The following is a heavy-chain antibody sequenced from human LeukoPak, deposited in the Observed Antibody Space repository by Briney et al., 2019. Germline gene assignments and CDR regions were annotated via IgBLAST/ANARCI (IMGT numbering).Heavy chain of an antibody. CDR2: IYYTGST. V-gene: IGHV4-59*02. D-gene: IGHD3-22*01. CDR1: GVSVSDYY. J-gene: IGHJ4*02. CDR3: ARASLHYYDSSGYYQTAHFDY. Sequence: SETLSLTCTVSGVSVSDYYWSWIRQSPAKGLEWIGYIYYTGSTSYNPSLRSRVTMSADTSKNQFSLKLSSVTAADTAVYYCARASLHYYDSSGYYQTAHFDYWGQGTLVTVSS.